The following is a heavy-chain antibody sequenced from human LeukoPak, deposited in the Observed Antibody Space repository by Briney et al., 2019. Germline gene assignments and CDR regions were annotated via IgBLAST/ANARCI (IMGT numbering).Heavy chain of an antibody. CDR2: ISAFNHYT. D-gene: IGHD3-10*01. V-gene: IGHV1-18*01. CDR1: GYTFTIYG. J-gene: IGHJ4*02. Sequence: ASVKVSCKASGYTFTIYGISWVRQAPGQGLEWMGWISAFNHYTNYAKKFQGRVTMTRDTSSSTVYMELTSLRSEDTAVYYCARDVFGLDYWGQGTLVTVSS. CDR3: ARDVFGLDY.